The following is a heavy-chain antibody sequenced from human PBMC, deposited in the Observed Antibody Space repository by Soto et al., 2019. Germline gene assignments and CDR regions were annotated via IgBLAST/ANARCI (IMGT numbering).Heavy chain of an antibody. J-gene: IGHJ6*02. Sequence: GSLRLSCAASGFTFSSYSMNWVSQAPGKGLEWVSSISSSSSYIYYADSVKGRFTISRDNAKNSLYLQMNSLRAEDTAVYYCARRLLIPAGSSSWPLCYYYYGMDVWGRGTTVTVSS. CDR2: ISSSSSYI. V-gene: IGHV3-21*01. D-gene: IGHD6-13*01. CDR1: GFTFSSYS. CDR3: ARRLLIPAGSSSWPLCYYYYGMDV.